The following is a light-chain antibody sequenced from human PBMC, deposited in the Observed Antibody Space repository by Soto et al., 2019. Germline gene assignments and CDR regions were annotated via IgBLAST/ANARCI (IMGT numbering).Light chain of an antibody. V-gene: IGKV1-9*01. CDR3: QQLFSSPFT. Sequence: DIQLTQSPSFLSASVGDRVTITCRASQGIARYLAWYQRKPGRAPQLLISGASTLQSGVPPRFSGSGSGTEFTLTISSMWTEDFATDYCQQLFSSPFTFGPGTKVDIK. CDR2: GAS. J-gene: IGKJ3*01. CDR1: QGIARY.